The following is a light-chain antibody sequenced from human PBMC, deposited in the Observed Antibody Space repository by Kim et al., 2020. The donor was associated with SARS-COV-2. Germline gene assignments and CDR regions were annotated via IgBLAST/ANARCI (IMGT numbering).Light chain of an antibody. J-gene: IGLJ2*01. Sequence: ELTQPPSASGTPGQRVTISCSGSSSNNGSNTVNWYQQLPGTAPKLLIYSNNQRPSGVPDRFSGSKSGTSASLAISGLQSEDEADYYCAAWDDSLNALVFGGGTQLTVL. CDR2: SNN. V-gene: IGLV1-44*01. CDR3: AAWDDSLNALV. CDR1: SSNNGSNT.